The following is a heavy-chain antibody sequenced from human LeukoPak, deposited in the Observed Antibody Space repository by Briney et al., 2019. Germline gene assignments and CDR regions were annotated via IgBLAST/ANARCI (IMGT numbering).Heavy chain of an antibody. D-gene: IGHD5-12*01. CDR1: GFTFSSYS. J-gene: IGHJ4*02. CDR2: ISSSSSYI. Sequence: PGGSLRLSCAASGFTFSSYSMNWVRQAPGKGLEWVSSISSSSSYIYYADSVKGRFTISRDNAKNSLYLQMNSLGAEDTAVYYCARERDSGYGPYFDYWGQGTLVTVSS. CDR3: ARERDSGYGPYFDY. V-gene: IGHV3-21*01.